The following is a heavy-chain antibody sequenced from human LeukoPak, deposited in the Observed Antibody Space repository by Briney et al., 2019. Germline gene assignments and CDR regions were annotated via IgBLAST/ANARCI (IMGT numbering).Heavy chain of an antibody. CDR2: IYSSGST. V-gene: IGHV4-39*01. CDR3: ARLYYSDSAFDY. D-gene: IGHD3-10*01. Sequence: SETLSLTCTVSGDAIISSSLYWVWIRQPPGRGLEWIGSIYSSGSTYYNPSVNSRATISVDTSKKELSLELSSVTAADTSMYYCARLYYSDSAFDYWGQGTLVTVSS. J-gene: IGHJ4*01. CDR1: GDAIISSSLY.